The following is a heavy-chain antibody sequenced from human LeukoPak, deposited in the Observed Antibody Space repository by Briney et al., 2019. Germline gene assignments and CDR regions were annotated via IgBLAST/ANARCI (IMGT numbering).Heavy chain of an antibody. D-gene: IGHD3-10*01. V-gene: IGHV3-15*01. CDR3: TWVGATYAFDY. CDR1: GFTFTHAW. CDR2: IKSKTDREAT. Sequence: GGSLRLSCAASGFTFTHAWMSWVRQAPGKGLEWVGRIKSKTDREATDYAAPVKGRFTISRDGSKNTLYLQLNSLKTEDTAVYYCTWVGATYAFDYWGQGTLVTVSS. J-gene: IGHJ4*02.